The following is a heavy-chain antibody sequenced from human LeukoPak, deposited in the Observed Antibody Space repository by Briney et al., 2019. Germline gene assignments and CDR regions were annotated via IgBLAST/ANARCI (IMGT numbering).Heavy chain of an antibody. CDR3: AVGAAGSLRGGFDY. Sequence: PGGSLRLSCAASGFTFSSYGMSWVRQAPGKGLEWVSGINWNGGSTGYADSVKGRFTISRDNAKNSLYLQMNSLRAEDTALYYCAVGAAGSLRGGFDYWGQGTLVTVSS. CDR2: INWNGGST. J-gene: IGHJ4*02. V-gene: IGHV3-20*04. CDR1: GFTFSSYG. D-gene: IGHD6-13*01.